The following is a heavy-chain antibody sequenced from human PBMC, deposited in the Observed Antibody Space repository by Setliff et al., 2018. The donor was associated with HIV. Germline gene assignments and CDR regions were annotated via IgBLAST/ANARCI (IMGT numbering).Heavy chain of an antibody. Sequence: RASVKVSCKASGGTFSDDVINWVQQAPGKGFQWMGRVDPSDGKTKYEEKFQGRVTMTRDTSTSTVYMELSSLRSEDTAVYYCARDPAPSSSASYFQHWGQGTPVTVSS. CDR3: ARDPAPSSSASYFQH. J-gene: IGHJ1*01. D-gene: IGHD6-6*01. CDR2: VDPSDGKT. CDR1: GGTFSDDV. V-gene: IGHV1-69-2*01.